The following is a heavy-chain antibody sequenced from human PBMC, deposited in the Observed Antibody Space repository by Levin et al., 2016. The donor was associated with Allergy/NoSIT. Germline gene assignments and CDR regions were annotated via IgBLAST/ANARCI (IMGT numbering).Heavy chain of an antibody. CDR1: GGSFSGYY. V-gene: IGHV4-34*01. CDR2: INHSGST. J-gene: IGHJ5*02. Sequence: SETLSLTCAVYGGSFSGYYWSWIRQPPGKGLEWIGEINHSGSTNYNPSLKSRVTISVDTSKNQFSLKLSSVTAADTAVYYCARVYFWFGKNWFDPWGQGTLVTVSS. D-gene: IGHD3-10*01. CDR3: ARVYFWFGKNWFDP.